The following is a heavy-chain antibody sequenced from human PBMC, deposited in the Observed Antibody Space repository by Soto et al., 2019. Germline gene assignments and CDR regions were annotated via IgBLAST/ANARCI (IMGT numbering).Heavy chain of an antibody. CDR2: IIPLVGTA. V-gene: IGHV1-69*01. CDR3: ARHLLPYSRVDRMDV. D-gene: IGHD3-9*01. CDR1: GGAFSSNA. Sequence: QVQLVQSGAEVKKPGSAVKVSCKATGGAFSSNAISWVRQAPGQGLEWMGGIIPLVGTANYAQNFRGRVSITADESTSTAYMELSSLRSEDTAVYYCARHLLPYSRVDRMDVWGQGTTVTVSS. J-gene: IGHJ6*02.